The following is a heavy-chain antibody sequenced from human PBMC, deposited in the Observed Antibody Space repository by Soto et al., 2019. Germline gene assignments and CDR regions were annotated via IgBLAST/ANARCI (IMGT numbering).Heavy chain of an antibody. CDR1: GGSSQIYS. V-gene: IGHV4-59*01. J-gene: IGHJ3*02. CDR2: VHYSGTT. CDR3: ARAVGYSYGPRRYDVFDI. D-gene: IGHD5-18*01. Sequence: GGSSQIYSWSWIRQTPGKGLEWIGYVHYSGTTNYNPSLKSPVSISIDTSKPLFYLRLYAVTAAHTAVYYCARAVGYSYGPRRYDVFDICGRGTTCTVSS.